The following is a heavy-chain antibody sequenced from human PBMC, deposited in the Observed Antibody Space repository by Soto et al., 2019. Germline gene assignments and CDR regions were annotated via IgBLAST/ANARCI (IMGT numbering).Heavy chain of an antibody. CDR2: IYWDDDK. D-gene: IGHD6-19*01. V-gene: IGHV2-5*02. CDR1: GFSLSTSGVG. Sequence: QITLKESGPTLVKPTQTLTLTCTFSGFSLSTSGVGVGWIRQPPGKALEWLALIYWDDDKRYSPSLKSRLTITKDPSKNQVVLTMTTMDPVDTATYYCAHSNMYSSGNAYFDYWGQGTLVTVSA. CDR3: AHSNMYSSGNAYFDY. J-gene: IGHJ4*02.